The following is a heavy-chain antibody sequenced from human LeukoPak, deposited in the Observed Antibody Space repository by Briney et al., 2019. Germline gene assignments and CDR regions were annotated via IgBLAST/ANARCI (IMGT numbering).Heavy chain of an antibody. Sequence: SETLSLTCTVSGGSISSGGYYWSWIRQHPGKGLEWIGYIYYSGSTYYNPSLKSRVTISVDTSKNQFSLKLSSVTAADTAVYYCARGPPPLWFGELGGNWFAPGGRETLVTVSS. D-gene: IGHD3-10*01. CDR1: GGSISSGGYY. CDR2: IYYSGST. J-gene: IGHJ5*02. CDR3: ARGPPPLWFGELGGNWFAP. V-gene: IGHV4-31*03.